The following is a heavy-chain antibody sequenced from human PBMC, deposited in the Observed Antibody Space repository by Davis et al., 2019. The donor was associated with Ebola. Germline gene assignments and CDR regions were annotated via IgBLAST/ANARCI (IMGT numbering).Heavy chain of an antibody. Sequence: PGGFLRLSCAASGFTLSSYASYWVRQAPGKAMEWVALQSYGERRKDYVDSVKGRFTISRDNSKNTIYLQMTHLRPEDTAVYYCARGQSDYSGIDYWGQGTLVTVSS. D-gene: IGHD4-11*01. CDR2: QSYGERRK. V-gene: IGHV3-30*04. J-gene: IGHJ4*02. CDR1: GFTLSSYA. CDR3: ARGQSDYSGIDY.